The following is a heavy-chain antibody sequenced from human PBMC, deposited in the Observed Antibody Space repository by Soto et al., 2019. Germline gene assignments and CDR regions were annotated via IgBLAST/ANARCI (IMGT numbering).Heavy chain of an antibody. Sequence: SVTVSCTASVGTFSSYAISWVRQAPGQGLEWMGGIIPIFGTANYAQKFPGRVTITADESTSTAYMELSSLRSEDTAVYYCARTPKYYYDSSGYYLGVNWFDPWGQGTLVTVSS. CDR1: VGTFSSYA. J-gene: IGHJ5*02. V-gene: IGHV1-69*13. D-gene: IGHD3-22*01. CDR3: ARTPKYYYDSSGYYLGVNWFDP. CDR2: IIPIFGTA.